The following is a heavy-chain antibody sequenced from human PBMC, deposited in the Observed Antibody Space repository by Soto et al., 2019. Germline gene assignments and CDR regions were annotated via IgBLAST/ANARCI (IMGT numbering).Heavy chain of an antibody. CDR1: GASISSAAYY. D-gene: IGHD3-16*02. V-gene: IGHV4-31*03. CDR3: ARGPTPSWSSYRFSYFDS. CDR2: ISYSGYT. J-gene: IGHJ4*01. Sequence: SETLSLTCTVSGASISSAAYYWSWIRQRPGEGLEWIGFISYSGYTFQNPSLKSRLLLSVATSKNQFSLELSFVTAADTAVYYCARGPTPSWSSYRFSYFDSWGPGSLVTVSS.